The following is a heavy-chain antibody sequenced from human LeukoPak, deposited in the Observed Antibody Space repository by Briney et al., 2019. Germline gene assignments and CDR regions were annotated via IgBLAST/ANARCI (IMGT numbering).Heavy chain of an antibody. CDR2: ISAYNGNT. CDR3: ARVPPPYRAAAGTLSFDY. J-gene: IGHJ4*02. Sequence: ASVKVSCKASGYTFTSYAMNWVRQAPGQGLEWMGWISAYNGNTNYAQKLQGRVTMTTDTSTSTAYMELRGLRSDDTAVYYCARVPPPYRAAAGTLSFDYWGQGTLVTVSS. CDR1: GYTFTSYA. D-gene: IGHD6-13*01. V-gene: IGHV1-18*01.